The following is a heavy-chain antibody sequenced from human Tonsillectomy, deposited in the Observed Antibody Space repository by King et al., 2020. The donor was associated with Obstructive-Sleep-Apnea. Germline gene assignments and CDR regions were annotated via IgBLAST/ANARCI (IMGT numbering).Heavy chain of an antibody. J-gene: IGHJ4*02. Sequence: QLVQSGAEVKKPGASVKVSCKASGYIFIRYGISWVRQAPGQGLEWMGWISTNNGNRNYAQKVQGRVTMTTDTSTSTAYMELRSLRSDDTAVYYCAREGMVRGVPGGYWGQGTLVSVSS. CDR1: GYIFIRYG. V-gene: IGHV1-18*01. CDR2: ISTNNGNR. D-gene: IGHD3-10*01. CDR3: AREGMVRGVPGGY.